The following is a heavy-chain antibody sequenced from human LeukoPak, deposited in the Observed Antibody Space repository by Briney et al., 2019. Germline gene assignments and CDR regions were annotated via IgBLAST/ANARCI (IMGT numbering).Heavy chain of an antibody. Sequence: GGSLRLSCAASGFTFSDYYMSWIRQAPGKGLEWVSYISSSGSTIYYADSVKGRFTIPRDNAKNSLYLQMNSLRAEDTAVYYCASQSYDFWSGYWTGFDYWGQGTLVTVSS. CDR1: GFTFSDYY. V-gene: IGHV3-11*01. CDR2: ISSSGSTI. J-gene: IGHJ4*02. D-gene: IGHD3-3*01. CDR3: ASQSYDFWSGYWTGFDY.